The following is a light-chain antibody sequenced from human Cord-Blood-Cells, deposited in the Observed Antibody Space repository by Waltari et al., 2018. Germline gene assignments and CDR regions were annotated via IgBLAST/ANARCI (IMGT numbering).Light chain of an antibody. Sequence: QSALTQPASVSGSPGQSITISCTGTSSDVGGYNYVSWYQQHPGKAPKLMIYDVSKRPSGVSNRFSGSKSGNTAPLTISGLQAEDEADYYCSSYTSSSTEVFGTGTKVTVL. CDR3: SSYTSSSTEV. V-gene: IGLV2-14*01. CDR1: SSDVGGYNY. CDR2: DVS. J-gene: IGLJ1*01.